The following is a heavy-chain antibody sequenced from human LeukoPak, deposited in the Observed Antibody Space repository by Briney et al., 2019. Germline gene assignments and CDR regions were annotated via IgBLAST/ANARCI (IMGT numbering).Heavy chain of an antibody. D-gene: IGHD2-15*01. Sequence: GASVKVSCKASGYTFTSYGISWVRQAPGQGLEWMGWISAYNGNTNYAQKLQGRVTLATDTSTSTAYMELRSLRSEDTAVYYCARGGLRWRDALDIWAQGTMVTVSS. V-gene: IGHV1-18*01. CDR1: GYTFTSYG. CDR3: ARGGLRWRDALDI. CDR2: ISAYNGNT. J-gene: IGHJ3*02.